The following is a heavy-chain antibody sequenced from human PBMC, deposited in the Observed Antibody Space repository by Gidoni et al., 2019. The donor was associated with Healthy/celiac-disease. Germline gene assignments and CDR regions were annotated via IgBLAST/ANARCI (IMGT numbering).Heavy chain of an antibody. CDR1: GSTFSSYG. CDR3: AKGGKYCSSTSCYPVRYGMDV. V-gene: IGHV3-30*18. J-gene: IGHJ6*02. Sequence: QVQLVESGGGVVQPGRSLRLSCAASGSTFSSYGMHWVRQAPGKGLEWWAVISYDGSNKYYADSVKGRFTISRDNSKNTLYLQMNSLRAEDTAVYYCAKGGKYCSSTSCYPVRYGMDVWGQGTTVTVSS. CDR2: ISYDGSNK. D-gene: IGHD2-2*01.